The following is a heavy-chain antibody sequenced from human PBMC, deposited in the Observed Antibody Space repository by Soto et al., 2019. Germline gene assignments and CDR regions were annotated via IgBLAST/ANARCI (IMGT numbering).Heavy chain of an antibody. CDR2: ISDNGGST. V-gene: IGHV3-23*01. D-gene: IGHD2-2*01. J-gene: IGHJ4*02. CDR1: GFTFNNYA. Sequence: GGSLRLSCAASGFTFNNYAMSWVRLAPGKGLEWVSTISDNGGSTYSADSVKGRFTISRDNSTKTLYLQMNSLRAEDTAVYYCAKGLVPAAKTSLNDYWGQGTLVTVSS. CDR3: AKGLVPAAKTSLNDY.